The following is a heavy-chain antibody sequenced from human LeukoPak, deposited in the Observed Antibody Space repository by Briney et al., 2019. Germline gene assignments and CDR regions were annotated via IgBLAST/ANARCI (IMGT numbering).Heavy chain of an antibody. CDR1: GGSFSGYY. D-gene: IGHD3-3*02. J-gene: IGHJ6*03. Sequence: SETLSLTCAVYGGSFSGYYWSWIRQPPGKGLEWIGEINHSGSTNYNPSLKSRVTMSVDTSKNQFSLKLSSVTAADTAVYYCAREESTLDYYYYYMDVWGKGTTVTVSS. CDR3: AREESTLDYYYYYMDV. V-gene: IGHV4-34*01. CDR2: INHSGST.